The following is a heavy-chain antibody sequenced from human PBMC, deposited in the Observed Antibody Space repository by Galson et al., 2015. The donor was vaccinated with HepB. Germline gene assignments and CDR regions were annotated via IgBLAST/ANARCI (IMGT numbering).Heavy chain of an antibody. CDR1: GDSVSSNSAA. Sequence: CAISGDSVSSNSAAWNWIRQSPSRGLEWLGRTYYRSKWYNDYALSVKGRITINPDTSKNQFSLQLNSVTPEDTAVYYCARGILGLGTGDYYYYYMDVWGKGTTVTVSS. J-gene: IGHJ6*03. V-gene: IGHV6-1*01. D-gene: IGHD7-27*01. CDR3: ARGILGLGTGDYYYYYMDV. CDR2: TYYRSKWYN.